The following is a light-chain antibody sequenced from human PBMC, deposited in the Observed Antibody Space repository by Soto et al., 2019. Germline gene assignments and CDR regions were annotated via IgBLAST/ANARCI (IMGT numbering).Light chain of an antibody. Sequence: DIQMNQSPSSLFASVGDRVSITFQASQNINNYLNWYQQKPGRAPKLLIYDASNLEAGVPSRFRGSGSGIDFTFTISRLQPEDIAPYYCQQYENLPTFGQGTRLEIK. V-gene: IGKV1-33*01. J-gene: IGKJ5*01. CDR2: DAS. CDR1: QNINNY. CDR3: QQYENLPT.